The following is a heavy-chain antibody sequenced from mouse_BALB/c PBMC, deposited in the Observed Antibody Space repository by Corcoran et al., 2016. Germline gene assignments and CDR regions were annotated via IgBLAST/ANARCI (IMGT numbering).Heavy chain of an antibody. D-gene: IGHD1-1*02. J-gene: IGHJ3*01. V-gene: IGHV1-9*01. CDR2: ILPGSGST. CDR1: GYTFSSYW. CDR3: ARGGNKAWFAY. Sequence: QVQLQQSGAELMKPGASVKISCKATGYTFSSYWLEWVKQRPGHGLKWIGEILPGSGSTNYNEKFKGKATFTSDTSSNTAYMQLSSLTSEDSAVYYCARGGNKAWFAYWGQGTLVTVSA.